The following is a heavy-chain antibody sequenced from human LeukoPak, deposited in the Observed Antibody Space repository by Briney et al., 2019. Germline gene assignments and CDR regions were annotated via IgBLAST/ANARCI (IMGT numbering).Heavy chain of an antibody. V-gene: IGHV1-8*01. CDR1: GYTFTSYD. J-gene: IGHJ4*02. CDR2: MNPNSGNT. Sequence: ASVKVSCKASGYTFTSYDINWLRQATVQGLEWMGWMNPNSGNTGYAQKFQGRVTMTRNTSISTAYMELSSLRSEDTAVYYCARASSIAARGLKLTSHYWGQGTLVTVSS. CDR3: ARASSIAARGLKLTSHY. D-gene: IGHD6-6*01.